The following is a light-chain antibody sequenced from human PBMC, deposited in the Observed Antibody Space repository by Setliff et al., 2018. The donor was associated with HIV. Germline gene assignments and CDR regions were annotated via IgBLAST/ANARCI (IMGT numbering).Light chain of an antibody. CDR1: SRDVGRYDL. CDR2: QAT. CDR3: CSNTGSNTYV. V-gene: IGLV2-23*01. Sequence: QSALAQPASVSGSPGQSITISCTGTSRDVGRYDLVSWYQQHPGKAPNLIIYQATKRPSGVSNRFSGSKSGNTASLTISGLQAEDEADYYCCSNTGSNTYVFGTGTKVTVL. J-gene: IGLJ1*01.